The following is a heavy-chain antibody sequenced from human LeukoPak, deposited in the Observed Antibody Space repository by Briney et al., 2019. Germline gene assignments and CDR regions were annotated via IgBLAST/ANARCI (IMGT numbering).Heavy chain of an antibody. J-gene: IGHJ3*02. V-gene: IGHV3-21*01. CDR1: GFTFSSYS. Sequence: GGSLRLSCAASGFTFSSYSMNWVRQAPGEGLEWVSSISSSSSYIYYADSVKGRFTISRDNAKNSLYLQMNSLRAEDTAVYYCARDWSGYSHDAFDIWGQGTMVTVSS. D-gene: IGHD3-3*01. CDR3: ARDWSGYSHDAFDI. CDR2: ISSSSSYI.